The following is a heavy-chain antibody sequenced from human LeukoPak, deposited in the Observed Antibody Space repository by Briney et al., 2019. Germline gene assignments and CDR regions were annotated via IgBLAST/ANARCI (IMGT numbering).Heavy chain of an antibody. CDR1: GGSISSSSYY. CDR3: ARQVEGMARLYYYGMDV. CDR2: IYYSGST. J-gene: IGHJ6*02. D-gene: IGHD2-21*02. V-gene: IGHV4-39*01. Sequence: PSETLSLTCTVSGGSISSSSYYWGWIRQPPGKGLEWIGSIYYSGSTYYNPSLKSRVTISVDTSKNQFSLKLSSVTAADTAVYYCARQVEGMARLYYYGMDVWGQGTTVTVSS.